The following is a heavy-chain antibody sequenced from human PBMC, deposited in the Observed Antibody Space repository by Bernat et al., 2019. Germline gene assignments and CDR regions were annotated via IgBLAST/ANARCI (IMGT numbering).Heavy chain of an antibody. V-gene: IGHV3-21*01. CDR1: GFTFSSYS. Sequence: EVQLVESGGGLVKPGGSLRLSCAASGFTFSSYSMNWVRQAPGKGLEWVSSISSSSTYIYYADSVKGRFTISRDNAKNSLYLQMNSLRAEDTAVYYCARDIQLWFDYWGQGTLVTVSS. CDR3: ARDIQLWFDY. D-gene: IGHD5-18*01. CDR2: ISSSSTYI. J-gene: IGHJ4*02.